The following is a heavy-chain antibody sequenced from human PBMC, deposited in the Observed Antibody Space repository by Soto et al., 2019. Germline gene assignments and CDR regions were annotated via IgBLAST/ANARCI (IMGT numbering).Heavy chain of an antibody. V-gene: IGHV3-33*01. J-gene: IGHJ6*02. Sequence: VRLSCAASGFTFSSYGMHWVRQAPGKGLEWVAVIWYDGSNKYYADSVKGRFTISRDNSKNTLYLQMSSLRAEDTAVYYCARDRGIADLAPGEGGYYYGMDVWGQGTTVTVSS. CDR3: ARDRGIADLAPGEGGYYYGMDV. CDR2: IWYDGSNK. D-gene: IGHD6-13*01. CDR1: GFTFSSYG.